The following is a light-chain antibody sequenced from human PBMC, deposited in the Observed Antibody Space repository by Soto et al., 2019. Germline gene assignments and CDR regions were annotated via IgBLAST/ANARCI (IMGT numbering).Light chain of an antibody. CDR3: LLYYGGAGV. Sequence: QAVVTQEPSLTVSPGGTVTLTCASSTGAVTSGYYPNWFQQKPGQPPRVLIYSTTNKHSWTPARFSGSLLGGKAALTLSGAQSEDEAEYYCLLYYGGAGVFGGGTKVTVL. CDR2: STT. V-gene: IGLV7-43*01. J-gene: IGLJ3*02. CDR1: TGAVTSGYY.